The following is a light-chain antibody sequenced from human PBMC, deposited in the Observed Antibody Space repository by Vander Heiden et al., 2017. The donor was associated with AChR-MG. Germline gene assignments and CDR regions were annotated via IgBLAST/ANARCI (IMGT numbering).Light chain of an antibody. V-gene: IGKV1-39*01. Sequence: DIEMTQSPSSLSASVGDRVTITCRTSQGISSSLNWYKQKPGKAPKLLIYTASSLQSGVPSRFSGSGYGTDFTLTISSRQPEDFATYYCQQNDNNQTWTFGQGTKVEIK. J-gene: IGKJ1*01. CDR2: TAS. CDR1: QGISSS. CDR3: QQNDNNQTWT.